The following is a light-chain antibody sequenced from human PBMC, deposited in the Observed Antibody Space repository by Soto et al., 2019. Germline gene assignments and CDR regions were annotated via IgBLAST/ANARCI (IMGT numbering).Light chain of an antibody. CDR2: GNS. J-gene: IGLJ2*01. V-gene: IGLV1-40*01. CDR1: SSNIGAGYD. Sequence: QLVLTQPPSMSGAPGQRVTIACTGSSSNIGAGYDVHWYQQLPGTAPKLLIYGNSNRPTGVPDRFSGSKSGTSASLAIIGLHAEDEAGYYCQSYDISLSGSGVFGGGTKVTVL. CDR3: QSYDISLSGSGV.